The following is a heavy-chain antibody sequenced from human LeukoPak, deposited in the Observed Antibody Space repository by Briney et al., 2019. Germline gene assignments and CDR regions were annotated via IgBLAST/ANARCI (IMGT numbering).Heavy chain of an antibody. CDR2: IKLDGSEK. J-gene: IGHJ3*02. CDR1: GFTFSSYW. CDR3: ARDLSITIFGVVQNDAFDI. V-gene: IGHV3-7*01. D-gene: IGHD3-3*01. Sequence: TGGSLRLSCAASGFTFSSYWMSWVRQAPGKGLEWVANIKLDGSEKYYVDSVKGRFTISRDNAKNSLYLQMNSLRAEDTAVYYCARDLSITIFGVVQNDAFDIWGQGTMVTVSS.